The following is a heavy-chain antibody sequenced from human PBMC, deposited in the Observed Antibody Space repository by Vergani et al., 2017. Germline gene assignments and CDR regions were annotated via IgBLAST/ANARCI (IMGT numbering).Heavy chain of an antibody. D-gene: IGHD3-10*01. CDR3: ARGGHYGSGSYYYFDY. J-gene: IGHJ4*02. Sequence: QVQLVQSGAEVKKPGSSVKVSCKASGGTFSSYAISWVRQAPGQGLEWMGGISPIFGTANYAQKFKGRVNITADESTSTACVERSSLRSEDTAVYYCARGGHYGSGSYYYFDYWGQGTLVTVSS. CDR2: ISPIFGTA. CDR1: GGTFSSYA. V-gene: IGHV1-69*01.